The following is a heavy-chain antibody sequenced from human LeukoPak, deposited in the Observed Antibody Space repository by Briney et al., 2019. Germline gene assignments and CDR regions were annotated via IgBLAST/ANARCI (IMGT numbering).Heavy chain of an antibody. V-gene: IGHV3-53*01. Sequence: AGGSLRLFCAASGFTLSTYYMNWVRQAPGKGLEWVSIIYSGATTYYADSVKGRFTISRDTSKNTVSLQMNSLRADDTAVYFCARVGDHFHWNLDLWGRGTLVTVSS. D-gene: IGHD3-3*02. J-gene: IGHJ2*01. CDR2: IYSGATT. CDR3: ARVGDHFHWNLDL. CDR1: GFTLSTYY.